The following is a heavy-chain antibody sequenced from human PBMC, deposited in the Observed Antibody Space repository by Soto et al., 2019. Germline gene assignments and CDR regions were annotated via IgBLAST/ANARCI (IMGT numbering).Heavy chain of an antibody. CDR3: ACTMGRDWFDP. D-gene: IGHD2-2*01. CDR2: INHSGST. Sequence: SLTCAVYGGSFSGYYWSWIRQPPGKGLEWIGEINHSGSTNYNPSLKSRVTISVDTSKNQFSLKLSSVTAADTAVYYCACTMGRDWFDPWGQGTLVTVSS. V-gene: IGHV4-34*01. J-gene: IGHJ5*02. CDR1: GGSFSGYY.